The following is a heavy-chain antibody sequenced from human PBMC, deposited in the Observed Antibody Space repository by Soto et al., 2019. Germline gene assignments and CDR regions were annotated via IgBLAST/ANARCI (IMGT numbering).Heavy chain of an antibody. J-gene: IGHJ4*02. D-gene: IGHD3-16*01. Sequence: EVQLLESGGGLVQPGGSLRLSCAASGFTFSNSALRWVRQAPGKGLEWVSSITDSGVSKYYTDSVKGRFTISRDNSKNTLFVQMNSLRADDTAVYYGVAGEFFDYWGQGTLVTVSS. CDR3: VAGEFFDY. V-gene: IGHV3-23*01. CDR1: GFTFSNSA. CDR2: ITDSGVSK.